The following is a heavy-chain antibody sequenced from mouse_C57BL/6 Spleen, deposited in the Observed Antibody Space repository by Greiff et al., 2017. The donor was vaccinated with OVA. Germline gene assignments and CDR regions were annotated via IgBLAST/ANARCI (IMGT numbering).Heavy chain of an antibody. CDR3: TSPWESDYFDY. Sequence: EVQLQQSGAELVRPGASVKLSCTASGFNIKDDYMHWVKQRPEQGLEWIGWIDPENGDTEYASKFQGKATITADTSSNTAYLQLSSLTSEDTAVYYCTSPWESDYFDYWGQGTTLTVSA. D-gene: IGHD1-3*01. V-gene: IGHV14-4*01. CDR1: GFNIKDDY. CDR2: IDPENGDT. J-gene: IGHJ2*01.